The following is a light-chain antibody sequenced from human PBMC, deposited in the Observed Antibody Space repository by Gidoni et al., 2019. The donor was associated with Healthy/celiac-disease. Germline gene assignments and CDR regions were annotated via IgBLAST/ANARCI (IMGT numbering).Light chain of an antibody. J-gene: IGKJ3*01. CDR2: DAS. CDR1: PSVSSY. CDR3: HQRSNWPRT. Sequence: EIVLTQSPATLSLSPGERATLSCRSSPSVSSYLAWYQQKPGQAPRLLIYDASNRATGIPARFSGSGSGTDFTLTISSLEPEDFAVYYCHQRSNWPRTFGPGTKVDIK. V-gene: IGKV3-11*01.